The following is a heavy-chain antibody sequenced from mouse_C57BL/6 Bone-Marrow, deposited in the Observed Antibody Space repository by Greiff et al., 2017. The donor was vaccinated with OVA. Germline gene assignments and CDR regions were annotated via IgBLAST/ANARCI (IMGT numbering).Heavy chain of an antibody. D-gene: IGHD1-1*01. J-gene: IGHJ4*01. CDR3: ARLYYYGSSPYAMDY. CDR2: IYPSDSET. Sequence: VQLQESGAELVRPGSSVKLSCKASGYTFTSYWMDWVKQRPGQGLEWIGNIYPSDSETHYNQKFKDKATLTVDKSSSTAYMQLSSLTSADSAVYYYARLYYYGSSPYAMDYWGQGTSVTVSS. V-gene: IGHV1-61*01. CDR1: GYTFTSYW.